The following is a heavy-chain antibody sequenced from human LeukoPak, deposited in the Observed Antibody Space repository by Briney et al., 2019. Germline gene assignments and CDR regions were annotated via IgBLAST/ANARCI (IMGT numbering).Heavy chain of an antibody. D-gene: IGHD1-26*01. Sequence: SETLSLTCTVSGGSISSYYWSWIRQPPGKGLEWIGYIYYSGSTNYNPSLKSRVTISVDTSKNQFSLKLSSVTAADTAVYYCAREGFYSGVGHDAFDIWDQGTMVTVSS. CDR3: AREGFYSGVGHDAFDI. J-gene: IGHJ3*02. CDR2: IYYSGST. CDR1: GGSISSYY. V-gene: IGHV4-59*01.